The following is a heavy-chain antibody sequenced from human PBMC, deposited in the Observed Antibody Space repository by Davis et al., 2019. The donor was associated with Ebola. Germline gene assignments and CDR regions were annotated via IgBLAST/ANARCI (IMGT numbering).Heavy chain of an antibody. D-gene: IGHD1-26*01. CDR2: IIPIFGTA. Sequence: SVKVSCKASGGTFSSYAISWVRQAPGQGLEWMGGIIPIFGTANYAQKFQGRVTITADESTSTAYMELSSLRSEDTAVYYCATTVGAEWYFDYWGQGTLVTVSS. CDR3: ATTVGAEWYFDY. V-gene: IGHV1-69*13. J-gene: IGHJ4*02. CDR1: GGTFSSYA.